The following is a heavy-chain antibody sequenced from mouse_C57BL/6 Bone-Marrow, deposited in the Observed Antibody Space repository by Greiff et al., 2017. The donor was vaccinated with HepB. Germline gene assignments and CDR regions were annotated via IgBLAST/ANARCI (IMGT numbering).Heavy chain of an antibody. CDR3: ARGGGYYGPSGYFDY. D-gene: IGHD2-1*01. V-gene: IGHV1-4*01. J-gene: IGHJ2*01. CDR1: GYTFTSYT. Sequence: QVQLQQSGAELARPGASVKMSCKASGYTFTSYTMHWVKQRPGQGLEWIGYINPSSGYTKYNQKFKDKATLTADKSSSTAYMQRSSLTSEDSAVYYLARGGGYYGPSGYFDYWGQGTTLTVSS. CDR2: INPSSGYT.